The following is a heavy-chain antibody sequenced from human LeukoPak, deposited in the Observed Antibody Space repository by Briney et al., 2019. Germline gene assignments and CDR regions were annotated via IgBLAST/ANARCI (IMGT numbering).Heavy chain of an antibody. CDR2: ISAYNGNT. Sequence: ASVKVSCKASGYTFTSCGISWVRQAPGQGLEWMGWISAYNGNTNYAQKLQGRVTMTTDTSTSTAYVELRSLRSDDTAVYYCARLTPRYADAFDIWGQGTMVTVSS. V-gene: IGHV1-18*01. J-gene: IGHJ3*02. D-gene: IGHD5-12*01. CDR3: ARLTPRYADAFDI. CDR1: GYTFTSCG.